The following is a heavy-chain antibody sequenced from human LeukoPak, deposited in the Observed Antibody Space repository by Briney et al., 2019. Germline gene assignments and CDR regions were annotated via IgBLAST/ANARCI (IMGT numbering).Heavy chain of an antibody. Sequence: TSETLSLTCTVSGDSISRSIYYWGWIRQPPGKGLEWIGSSYYSGSTFFNPSLESRATISVDTSKNQFSLRLTSVTAADTAVYSCATVRFGHGVYWGQGTLVTVSS. V-gene: IGHV4-39*01. D-gene: IGHD3-10*01. J-gene: IGHJ4*02. CDR1: GDSISRSIYY. CDR2: SYYSGST. CDR3: ATVRFGHGVY.